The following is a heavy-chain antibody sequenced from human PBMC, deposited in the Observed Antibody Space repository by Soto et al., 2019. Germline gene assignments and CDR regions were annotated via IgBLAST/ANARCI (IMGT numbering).Heavy chain of an antibody. CDR1: GYTFTSYY. D-gene: IGHD3-22*01. Sequence: ASVKVSCKASGYTFTSYYMHWVRQAPGQGLEWMGIINPSGGSTSYAQKFQGRVTMTRDTSTSTVYMELSSLRSEDTAVYYCARDPTSYYYDSSGYQSLYYYGMDVWGQGTTVTVSS. CDR2: INPSGGST. V-gene: IGHV1-46*01. CDR3: ARDPTSYYYDSSGYQSLYYYGMDV. J-gene: IGHJ6*02.